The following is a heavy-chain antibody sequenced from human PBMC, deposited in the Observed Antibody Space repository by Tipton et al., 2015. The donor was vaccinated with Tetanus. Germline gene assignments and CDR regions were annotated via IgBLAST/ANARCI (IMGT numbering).Heavy chain of an antibody. J-gene: IGHJ4*02. CDR1: GSTFSSYG. D-gene: IGHD3-16*01. V-gene: IGHV3-33*01. CDR2: IWYDGSNK. Sequence: SLRLSCAASGSTFSSYGMHWVRQAPGKGLEWVAVIWYDGSNKYYADSVKGRFTISRDNSKNTLYLQMNSLRAEDTAVYYCARDRVGGAGKNCDYWGQGTLVTVSS. CDR3: ARDRVGGAGKNCDY.